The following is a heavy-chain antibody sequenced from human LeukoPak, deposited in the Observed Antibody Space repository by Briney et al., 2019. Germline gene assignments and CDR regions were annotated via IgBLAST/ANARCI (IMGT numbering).Heavy chain of an antibody. J-gene: IGHJ4*02. D-gene: IGHD6-19*01. CDR3: AKDSRPTIAVAGFDY. Sequence: AGGSQRLSCSVSGFTFNNYAMKWVRQAPGKGLEWVSGISGSGTRTYYADSVKGRFTISRDNSKNTLYLQMNNLRAEDTAVYFCAKDSRPTIAVAGFDYWGQGTLVTVSS. CDR2: ISGSGTRT. CDR1: GFTFNNYA. V-gene: IGHV3-23*01.